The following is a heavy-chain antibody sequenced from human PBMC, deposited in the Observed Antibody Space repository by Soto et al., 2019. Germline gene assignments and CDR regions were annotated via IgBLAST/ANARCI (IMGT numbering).Heavy chain of an antibody. Sequence: PGGSLRLSCAASGFTVSGNYMIWVRQAPGKGLEWVSVIYSGGSTYYADSVKGRFTISRDNSKNTLYLQMNSLRAEDTAVYYCARFNYDSSEDAFDIWGQGTMVTVSS. CDR1: GFTVSGNY. J-gene: IGHJ3*02. CDR2: IYSGGST. CDR3: ARFNYDSSEDAFDI. D-gene: IGHD3-22*01. V-gene: IGHV3-53*01.